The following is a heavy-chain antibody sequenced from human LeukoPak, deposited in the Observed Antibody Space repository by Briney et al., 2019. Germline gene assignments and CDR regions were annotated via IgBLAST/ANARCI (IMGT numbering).Heavy chain of an antibody. CDR2: INTNTGNP. Sequence: ASVKVSCTASGYTFTSYAMNWVRQAPGQGLEWMGWINTNTGNPTYAQGFTGRFVFSLDNSVSTAYLQISSLKAEDTAVYYCATKNGSQFPYYMDVWGKGTTVTVSS. CDR1: GYTFTSYA. J-gene: IGHJ6*03. CDR3: ATKNGSQFPYYMDV. V-gene: IGHV7-4-1*02. D-gene: IGHD5-24*01.